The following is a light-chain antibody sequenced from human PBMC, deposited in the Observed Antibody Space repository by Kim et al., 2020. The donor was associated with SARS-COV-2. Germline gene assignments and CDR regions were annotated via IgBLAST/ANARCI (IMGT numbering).Light chain of an antibody. CDR1: SSNNERNY. CDR3: AAWDDRLSGRV. V-gene: IGLV1-47*01. J-gene: IGLJ7*01. Sequence: GQRVTVSCSGSSSNNERNYVYWYQQVPGTAPKVLIYGNNRRPSGVPDRFSGSKSGTSASLAISGLRSEDEADYYCAAWDDRLSGRVFGGGTQLTVL. CDR2: GNN.